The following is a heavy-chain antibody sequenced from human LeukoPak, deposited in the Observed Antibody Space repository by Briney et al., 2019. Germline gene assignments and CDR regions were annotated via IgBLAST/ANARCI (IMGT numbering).Heavy chain of an antibody. J-gene: IGHJ4*02. Sequence: GGSLRLSCAASGFTVSSNYMSWVRQAPGKGLEWVAVISYDGSNKYYADSVKGRFTISRDNSKNTLYLQMNSLRAEDTAVYYCARDGGRTRRNMVYYFDYWGQGTLVTVSS. D-gene: IGHD1-14*01. V-gene: IGHV3-30-3*01. CDR3: ARDGGRTRRNMVYYFDY. CDR1: GFTVSSNY. CDR2: ISYDGSNK.